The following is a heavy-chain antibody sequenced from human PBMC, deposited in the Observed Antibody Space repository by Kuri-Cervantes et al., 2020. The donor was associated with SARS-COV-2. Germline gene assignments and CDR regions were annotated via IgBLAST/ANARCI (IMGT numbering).Heavy chain of an antibody. CDR2: IIPFFGTA. V-gene: IGHV1-69*06. CDR1: GGTFGSYG. CDR3: ARGGSSYSSSWLDYYFDY. J-gene: IGHJ4*02. D-gene: IGHD6-13*01. Sequence: SVKVSCKASGGTFGSYGFSWVRQAPGQGLEWMGRIIPFFGTANYAQKFQDRVTITADKSTSTAYMELSSLRSEDTAVYYCARGGSSYSSSWLDYYFDYWGQGTLVTVSS.